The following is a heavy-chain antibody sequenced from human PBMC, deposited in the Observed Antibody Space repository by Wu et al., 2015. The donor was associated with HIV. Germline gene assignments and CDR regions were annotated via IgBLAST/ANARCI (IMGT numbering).Heavy chain of an antibody. CDR3: ARMVSTIFWSWLREVRFDP. CDR2: IIPIFGTA. CDR1: GGTFSSYA. J-gene: IGHJ5*02. Sequence: QVQLVQSGAEVKKPGSSVKVSCKASGGTFSSYAISWVRQAPGQGLEWMGGIIPIFGTANYAQKFQGRVTITADESTSTAYMELSSLRSEDTAVYYCARMVSTIFWSWLREVRFDPWGQGTLVTVSS. D-gene: IGHD3-3*01. V-gene: IGHV1-69*12.